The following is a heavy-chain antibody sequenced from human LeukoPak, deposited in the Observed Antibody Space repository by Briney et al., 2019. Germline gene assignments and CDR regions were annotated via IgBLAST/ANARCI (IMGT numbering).Heavy chain of an antibody. J-gene: IGHJ4*02. V-gene: IGHV1-2*02. CDR2: INPNSGGT. CDR1: GFTFSSYG. D-gene: IGHD3-10*01. Sequence: ASVKVSCKASGFTFSSYGITWVRQAPGQGLEWMGWINPNSGGTNYAQKFQGRVTMTRDTSISTAYMELSRLRSDDTAVYYCARDRTMVRGSGPDYWGQGTLVTVSS. CDR3: ARDRTMVRGSGPDY.